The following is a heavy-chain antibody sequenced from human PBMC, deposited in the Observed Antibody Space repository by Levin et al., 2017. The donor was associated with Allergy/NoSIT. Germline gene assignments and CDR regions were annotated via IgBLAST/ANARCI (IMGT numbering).Heavy chain of an antibody. V-gene: IGHV3-21*01. CDR3: ARLKGVDTAMATFDY. Sequence: GGSLRLSCAASGFTFSSYSMNWVRQAPGKGLEWVSSISSSSSYIYYADSVKGRFTISRDNAKNSLYLQMNSLRAEDTAVYYCARLKGVDTAMATFDYWGQGTLVTVSS. CDR2: ISSSSSYI. CDR1: GFTFSSYS. J-gene: IGHJ4*02. D-gene: IGHD5-18*01.